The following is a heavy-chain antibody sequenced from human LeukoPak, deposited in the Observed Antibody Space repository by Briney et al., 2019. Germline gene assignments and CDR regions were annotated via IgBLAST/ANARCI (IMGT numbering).Heavy chain of an antibody. CDR3: AKDQGYSSAWYSRDGFDM. CDR2: ISGSGGST. D-gene: IGHD6-19*01. Sequence: GGSLRLSCAASGFTFSSYAMSWVRQAPGKGLEWVSAISGSGGSTYCADSVKGRFTISRDNSQNTLYVQMNSLRAEDTAVYYCAKDQGYSSAWYSRDGFDMWGQGTMVTVSS. V-gene: IGHV3-23*01. J-gene: IGHJ3*02. CDR1: GFTFSSYA.